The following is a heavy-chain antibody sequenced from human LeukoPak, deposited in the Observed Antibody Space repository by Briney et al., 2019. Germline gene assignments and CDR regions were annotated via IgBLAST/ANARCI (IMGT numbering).Heavy chain of an antibody. Sequence: GGSLRLSCVASGFTFTYSDFNWIRQAPGKGLEWLSTITRRSSNLYYADSVKGRFTTPRDDPKDSVYLQMENLRVEDTAIYYCARNFDSWGQGTQVTVSS. J-gene: IGHJ4*02. CDR2: ITRRSSNL. CDR3: ARNFDS. V-gene: IGHV3-69-1*02. CDR1: GFTFTYSD.